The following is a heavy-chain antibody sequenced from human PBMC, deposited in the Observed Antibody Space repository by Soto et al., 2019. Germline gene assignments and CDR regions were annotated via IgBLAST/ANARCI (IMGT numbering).Heavy chain of an antibody. Sequence: QVQLVQSGAEVKKPGSSVKVSCKASGGTFSTYTSIWVRQAPGQGLEWMGRILPMLDITNSAQRVQGRVTITVDKSTSTAYLELSSLRSEDTAVYYCTLGSWSAETFDIWGRGTMVTVSS. CDR1: GGTFSTYT. V-gene: IGHV1-69*02. J-gene: IGHJ3*02. D-gene: IGHD6-13*01. CDR2: ILPMLDIT. CDR3: TLGSWSAETFDI.